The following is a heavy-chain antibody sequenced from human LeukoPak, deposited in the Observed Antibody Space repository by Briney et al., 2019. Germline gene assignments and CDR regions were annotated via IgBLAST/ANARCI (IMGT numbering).Heavy chain of an antibody. CDR2: IYPGDSDT. V-gene: IGHV5-51*01. CDR1: GYSFTSFW. D-gene: IGHD1-1*01. J-gene: IGHJ4*02. Sequence: RESLKISCKASGYSFTSFWIGWVRQMPGKGLEWMGTIYPGDSDTRYRPSFQGRVTISAEKSISTAYLQWSSLRTSDTAIYYCARRLGTGTPDYWGQGTLVTVSS. CDR3: ARRLGTGTPDY.